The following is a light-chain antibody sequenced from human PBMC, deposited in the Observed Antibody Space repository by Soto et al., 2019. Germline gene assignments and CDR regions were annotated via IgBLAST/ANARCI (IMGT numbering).Light chain of an antibody. CDR1: SSNIGSNT. J-gene: IGLJ2*01. V-gene: IGLV1-44*01. Sequence: QSVLTQPPSASGTPGQRVTISCSGSSSNIGSNTVSWYHQLPGTAPTLLIYNNYQRPSGAPDRFSGSKSVTSASLAISGLQSEDEADYYCATWDDRLNGVVFGGGTKLTVL. CDR3: ATWDDRLNGVV. CDR2: NNY.